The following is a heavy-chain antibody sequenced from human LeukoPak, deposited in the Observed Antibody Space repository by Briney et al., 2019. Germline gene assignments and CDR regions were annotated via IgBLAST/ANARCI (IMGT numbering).Heavy chain of an antibody. J-gene: IGHJ3*02. V-gene: IGHV3-48*01. CDR1: GFTFSSYS. CDR2: ISSSSSTI. CDR3: ARRHDHSIDDAFDI. D-gene: IGHD4-11*01. Sequence: GGSLRLSCAASGFTFSSYSMNWVRQAPGKGLEWVSYISSSSSTIYYADSVKGRFTISRDNAKNSLYLQMSSLRAEDTAVYYCARRHDHSIDDAFDIWGQGTMVTVSS.